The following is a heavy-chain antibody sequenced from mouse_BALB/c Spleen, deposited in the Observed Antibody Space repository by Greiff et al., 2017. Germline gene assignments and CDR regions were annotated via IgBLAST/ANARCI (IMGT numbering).Heavy chain of an antibody. CDR2: INSNGGST. Sequence: EVKLMESGGGLVQPGGSLKLSCAASGFTFSSYGMSWVRQTPDKRLELVATINSNGGSTYYPDSVKGRFTISRDNAKNTLYLQMSSLKSEDTAMYYCARALSYYGSSHWYFDVWGAGTTVTVSS. V-gene: IGHV5-6-3*01. CDR3: ARALSYYGSSHWYFDV. J-gene: IGHJ1*01. CDR1: GFTFSSYG. D-gene: IGHD1-1*01.